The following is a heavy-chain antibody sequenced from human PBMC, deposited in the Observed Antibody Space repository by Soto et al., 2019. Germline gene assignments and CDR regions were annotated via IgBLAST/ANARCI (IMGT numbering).Heavy chain of an antibody. D-gene: IGHD6-13*01. J-gene: IGHJ6*02. CDR2: IDASGNS. CDR3: ARYSSNWFQTEGMDV. V-gene: IGHV4-4*07. CDR1: GDSISSYY. Sequence: SETLSLTCTVSGDSISSYYWNWIRQPAGKGLEWIGRIDASGNSNYNPSLKSRVTMSVDTSKKQFSLKVTSVTAADTAVYYCARYSSNWFQTEGMDVWGQGTTLTVSS.